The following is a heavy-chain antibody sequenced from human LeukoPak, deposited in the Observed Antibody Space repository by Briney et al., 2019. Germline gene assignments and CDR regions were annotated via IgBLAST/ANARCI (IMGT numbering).Heavy chain of an antibody. V-gene: IGHV4-59*06. CDR1: GGSISSYY. CDR3: ARDLAPINDAFNI. Sequence: SETLSLTCTVSGGSISSYYWSWIRQHPGKGLEWIRYIYYSGSTYYNPSLKSRVTISVDTSKNQFSLKLSSVTAADTAVYYCARDLAPINDAFNIWGQGTMVTVSS. D-gene: IGHD5-24*01. J-gene: IGHJ3*02. CDR2: IYYSGST.